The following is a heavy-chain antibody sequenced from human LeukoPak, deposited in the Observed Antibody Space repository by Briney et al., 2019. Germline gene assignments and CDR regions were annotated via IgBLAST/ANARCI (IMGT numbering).Heavy chain of an antibody. J-gene: IGHJ3*02. CDR2: IKQDGSEK. Sequence: GFLRLSCAASGFTFSSYWMSWVRQAPGKGLEWVANIKQDGSEKYYVDSVKGRFTISRDNAKNSLYLQMNSLRAEDTAVYYCARDLPIVVSPVAFDIWGQGTMVTVSS. D-gene: IGHD3-22*01. CDR1: GFTFSSYW. CDR3: ARDLPIVVSPVAFDI. V-gene: IGHV3-7*01.